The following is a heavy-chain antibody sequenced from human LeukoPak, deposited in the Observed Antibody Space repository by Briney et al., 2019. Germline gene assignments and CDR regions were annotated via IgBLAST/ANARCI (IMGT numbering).Heavy chain of an antibody. CDR2: ISSSSSYI. Sequence: PGGSLRLSCAASGFTFSSYSMNWVRQAPGKGLEWVSSISSSSSYIYYADSVKGRFSISRDNAKNSLYLQMNSLRAEDTAVYYCARVGRWLQAPDYWGQGTLVTVSS. CDR1: GFTFSSYS. J-gene: IGHJ4*02. V-gene: IGHV3-21*01. D-gene: IGHD5-24*01. CDR3: ARVGRWLQAPDY.